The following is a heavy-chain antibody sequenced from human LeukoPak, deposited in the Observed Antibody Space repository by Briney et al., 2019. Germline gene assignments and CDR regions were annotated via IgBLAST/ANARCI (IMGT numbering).Heavy chain of an antibody. J-gene: IGHJ3*02. Sequence: GSLRLSCAASGFTFSSYWMSWVRQAPGKGLEWVANIKQDGSEKYYVDSVKGRFTISRDNAKNSLYLQMNSLRAEDTAVYYCARAHYDYVWGSYRYSPDAFDIWGQGTMATVSS. V-gene: IGHV3-7*01. CDR2: IKQDGSEK. CDR1: GFTFSSYW. D-gene: IGHD3-16*02. CDR3: ARAHYDYVWGSYRYSPDAFDI.